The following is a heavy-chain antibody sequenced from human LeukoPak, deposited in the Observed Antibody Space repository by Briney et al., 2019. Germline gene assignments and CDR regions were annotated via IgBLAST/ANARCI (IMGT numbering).Heavy chain of an antibody. V-gene: IGHV3-66*01. J-gene: IGHJ4*02. CDR2: IYSGGST. D-gene: IGHD4-17*01. CDR3: ATIGPEKGDYVGGYFDY. CDR1: GFTVSINY. Sequence: GGSLRLSCAASGFTVSINYMSWVRQAPGKGLEWVSVIYSGGSTYYADSVKGRFTISRDNSKNTLYLQMNSLRAEDTAVYYCATIGPEKGDYVGGYFDYWGQGTLVTVSS.